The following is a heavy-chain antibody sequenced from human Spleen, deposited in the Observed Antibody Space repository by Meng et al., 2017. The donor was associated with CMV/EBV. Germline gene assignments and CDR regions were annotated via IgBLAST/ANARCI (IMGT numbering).Heavy chain of an antibody. CDR1: GYTFTDYY. CDR2: INPNSGGT. D-gene: IGHD4-17*01. Sequence: KVSCKASGYTFTDYYMHWVRQAPGQGLEWMGWINPNSGGTNFAQRFQGRVTMTRDTPISTAYMELSRLRSDDTAIYYCATKDGLSFDYWGQGTLVTVSS. V-gene: IGHV1-2*02. J-gene: IGHJ4*02. CDR3: ATKDGLSFDY.